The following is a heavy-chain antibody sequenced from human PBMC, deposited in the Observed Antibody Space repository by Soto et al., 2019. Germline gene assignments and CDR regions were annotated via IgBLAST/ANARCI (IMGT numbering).Heavy chain of an antibody. CDR2: MSYNGRT. D-gene: IGHD2-15*01. CDR3: ARHRFSGGSCRHRNWCDP. Sequence: SETLSLTCTVSGGSISNSDYYWGWLRQPPGKGLEWIGSMSYNGRTYYNPSLKSRVTMSVDTSNNQFSLTVNSVTAADTAVYFCARHRFSGGSCRHRNWCDPLGRGALVTGSS. CDR1: GGSISNSDYY. V-gene: IGHV4-39*01. J-gene: IGHJ5*01.